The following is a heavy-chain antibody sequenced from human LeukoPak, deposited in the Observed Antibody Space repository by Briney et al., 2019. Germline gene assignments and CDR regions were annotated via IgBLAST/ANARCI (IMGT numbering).Heavy chain of an antibody. D-gene: IGHD6-19*01. J-gene: IGHJ4*02. CDR3: AKVVRAWYVIDS. V-gene: IGHV4-59*01. CDR2: IYNGGTT. Sequence: SETLSLTCTVSGGSISTYYWTWIRQPPGKGLEWIGYIYNGGTTNYNPSLKNRATISIDTSKNQFSLNLRSVTPADTAVYYCAKVVRAWYVIDSWGQGTLVAVSS. CDR1: GGSISTYY.